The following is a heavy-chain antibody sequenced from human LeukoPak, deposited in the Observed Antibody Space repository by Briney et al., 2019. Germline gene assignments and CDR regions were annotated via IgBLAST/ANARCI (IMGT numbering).Heavy chain of an antibody. V-gene: IGHV4-59*01. CDR3: ATGYSSTWYYFDY. J-gene: IGHJ4*02. Sequence: SETLSLTCTVSGDSISSYYWSWIRQPPGKGLEWIGYIYHSGSTNYNPSLKSRVTISADTSKDQYSLKLASVTAADTAVYYCATGYSSTWYYFDYWGQGTLVTVSS. D-gene: IGHD6-13*01. CDR2: IYHSGST. CDR1: GDSISSYY.